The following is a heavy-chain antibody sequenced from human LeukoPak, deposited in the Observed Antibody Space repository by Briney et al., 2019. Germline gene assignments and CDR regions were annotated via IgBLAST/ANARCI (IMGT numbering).Heavy chain of an antibody. CDR1: GGSISSSSYY. V-gene: IGHV4-39*07. D-gene: IGHD3-16*01. CDR3: ARDGGTRLGFDP. CDR2: VSPGGST. J-gene: IGHJ5*02. Sequence: SETLSLTCTVSGGSISSSSYYWGWIRQPPGKGLEWIGEVSPGGSTRYNPSLRSRVTISLDTSRSRFSLRLSSVTAADTGVYYCARDGGTRLGFDPWGQGTLVTVSS.